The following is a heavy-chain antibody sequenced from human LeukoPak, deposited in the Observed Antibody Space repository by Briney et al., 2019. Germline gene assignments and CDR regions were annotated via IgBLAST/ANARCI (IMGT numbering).Heavy chain of an antibody. CDR1: AFTFSDYY. Sequence: GGSLRLSCAASAFTFSDYYMSWIRQAPGKGLEWVSSISTSSSNTNYADSVKGRFTISRGNAKNSLYLQMNSLRAEDTAVYYCARSRVRAKRSLFDYWGQGTLVTVSS. J-gene: IGHJ4*02. D-gene: IGHD4-17*01. CDR3: ARSRVRAKRSLFDY. CDR2: ISTSSSNT. V-gene: IGHV3-11*03.